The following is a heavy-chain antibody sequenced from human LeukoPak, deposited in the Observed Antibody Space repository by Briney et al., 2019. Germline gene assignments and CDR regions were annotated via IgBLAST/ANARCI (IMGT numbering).Heavy chain of an antibody. CDR2: IIPIFGTA. V-gene: IGHV1-69*01. D-gene: IGHD6-13*01. CDR1: GGTFSSYA. CDR3: ARSGGYSNSWTDAFDI. J-gene: IGHJ3*02. Sequence: ASVKVSCKASGGTFSSYAISWVRQAPGQGLEWMGGIIPIFGTANYAQRFQGRVTITADESTSTAYMELSSLRSEDTAVYYCARSGGYSNSWTDAFDIWGQGTMVTVSS.